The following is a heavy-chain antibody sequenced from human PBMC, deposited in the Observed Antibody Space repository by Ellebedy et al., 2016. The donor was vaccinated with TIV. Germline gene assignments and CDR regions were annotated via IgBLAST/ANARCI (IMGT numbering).Heavy chain of an antibody. Sequence: GESLKISCAASGFTFSSYSMNWVRQAPGKGLEWVSSISSSSSYIYYADSVKGRFTISRDNAKNSLYLQMNSLRAEDTAVYYCARDELVRGVIDYWGQGTLVTVSS. J-gene: IGHJ4*02. CDR3: ARDELVRGVIDY. CDR2: ISSSSSYI. CDR1: GFTFSSYS. D-gene: IGHD3-10*01. V-gene: IGHV3-21*01.